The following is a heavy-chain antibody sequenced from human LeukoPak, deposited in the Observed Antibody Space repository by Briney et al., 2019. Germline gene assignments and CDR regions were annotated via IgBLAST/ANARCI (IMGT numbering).Heavy chain of an antibody. CDR3: AREFYSSSWYWGGGYYYYMDV. J-gene: IGHJ6*03. D-gene: IGHD6-13*01. Sequence: GGSLRLSCVASGFTFSWYSMHWVRQAPGKGLEWVSSVTSSSTYVYYGDSVKGRFTISRDNAKNSLHLQMNSLRGEDTAVYYCAREFYSSSWYWGGGYYYYMDVWGKGTTVTISS. CDR2: VTSSSTYV. V-gene: IGHV3-21*01. CDR1: GFTFSWYS.